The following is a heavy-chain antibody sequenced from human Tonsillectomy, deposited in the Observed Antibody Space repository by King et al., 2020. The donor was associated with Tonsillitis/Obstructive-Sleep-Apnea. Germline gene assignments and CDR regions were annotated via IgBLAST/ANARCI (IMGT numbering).Heavy chain of an antibody. CDR3: ARVYYYDSSGYYSTDHDAFDI. D-gene: IGHD3-22*01. CDR2: TYYRSTWYT. CDR1: GDSVSTNSAA. J-gene: IGHJ3*02. Sequence: VQLQQSGPGLVKPSQTLSLTCAISGDSVSTNSAAWNWIRQSPSRGLEWLGRTYYRSTWYTDYAVSVKSRITINPDTSTNQFSLQLRSVTPEDTALYFCARVYYYDSSGYYSTDHDAFDIWGQGTMVTVSS. V-gene: IGHV6-1*01.